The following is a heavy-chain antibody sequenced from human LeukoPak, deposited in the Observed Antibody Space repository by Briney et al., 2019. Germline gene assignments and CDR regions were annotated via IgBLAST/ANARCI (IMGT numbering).Heavy chain of an antibody. CDR1: GDSISSYY. CDR2: IYSSGST. J-gene: IGHJ4*02. V-gene: IGHV4-4*07. Sequence: SETLSITCTVSGDSISSYYWNWIRQPAGKGLEWIGRIYSSGSTNYNPSLKSRVTMSVDTSKPQFSLKLSSVTAADTAVYYCARDAKGARSFDYWGQGTLVTVSS. CDR3: ARDAKGARSFDY. D-gene: IGHD4/OR15-4a*01.